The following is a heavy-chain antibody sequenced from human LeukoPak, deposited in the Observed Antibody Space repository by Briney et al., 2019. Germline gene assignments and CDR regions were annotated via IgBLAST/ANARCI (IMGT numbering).Heavy chain of an antibody. Sequence: PSQTLSLTCTVSGGSISSGSYYWSWIRQPPGKGLEWIGRIYTSGSTYYNPSLKSRGTISVDTSNNKFSLKLSSVPAADTAVYYCAREPNYCSSTSCYLLNWFDPWGQGTLVTVSS. D-gene: IGHD2-2*01. V-gene: IGHV4-61*02. CDR3: AREPNYCSSTSCYLLNWFDP. CDR1: GGSISSGSYY. CDR2: IYTSGST. J-gene: IGHJ5*02.